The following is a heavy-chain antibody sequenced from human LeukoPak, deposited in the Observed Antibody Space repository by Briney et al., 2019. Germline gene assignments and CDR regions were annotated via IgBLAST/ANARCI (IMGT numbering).Heavy chain of an antibody. V-gene: IGHV4-59*08. Sequence: PSETLSLTCTFSGGSISSYYWSWIRQPPGKGLEWIGYIYYSGSTNYNPSLKSRVTISVDTSKNQFSLKLSSVTAADTAVYYCARQRGPVTYFDYWGQGTLVTVSS. CDR1: GGSISSYY. CDR3: ARQRGPVTYFDY. CDR2: IYYSGST. D-gene: IGHD4-11*01. J-gene: IGHJ4*02.